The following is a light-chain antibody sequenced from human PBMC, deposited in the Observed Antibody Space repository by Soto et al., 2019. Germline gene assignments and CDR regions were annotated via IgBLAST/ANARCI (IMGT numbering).Light chain of an antibody. J-gene: IGKJ5*01. Sequence: EIVLTQSPGTMSLSPGERATLSCRASQSVRSKLAWYQQKPGQAPRLLVYGASNRVSGIPATFSGSGSGTEFTLTISSLQSEDFAVYYCQQYNNWPAITFGQGTRLEIK. CDR1: QSVRSK. V-gene: IGKV3D-15*01. CDR2: GAS. CDR3: QQYNNWPAIT.